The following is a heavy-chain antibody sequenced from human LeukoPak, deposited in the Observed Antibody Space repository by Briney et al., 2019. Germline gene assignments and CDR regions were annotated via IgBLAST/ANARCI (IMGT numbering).Heavy chain of an antibody. CDR1: GGSISSSSYY. V-gene: IGHV4-39*01. J-gene: IGHJ4*02. Sequence: PSETLSLTCTVSGGSISSSSYYWGWIRQPPGKGLECIGSIYYSGSTYYNPSLKSRVTISVDRTKNQFSLKLSSVTAADTAVYYCASSGSSPDNDSWGQGTLVTVSS. CDR2: IYYSGST. D-gene: IGHD6-6*01. CDR3: ASSGSSPDNDS.